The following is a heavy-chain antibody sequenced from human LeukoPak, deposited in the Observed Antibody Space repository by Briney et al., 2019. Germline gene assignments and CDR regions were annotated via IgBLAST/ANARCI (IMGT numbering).Heavy chain of an antibody. CDR1: GYTFTSYG. J-gene: IGHJ5*02. V-gene: IGHV1-18*01. CDR2: ISAYNGNT. CDR3: ARDLPMTTVTTWNWFDP. D-gene: IGHD4-17*01. Sequence: ASVKVSCKASGYTFTSYGNSWVRQAPGQGLEWMGWISAYNGNTNYAQKLQGRVTMTTDTSTSTAYMELRSLRSDDTAVYYCARDLPMTTVTTWNWFDPWGQGTLVTVSS.